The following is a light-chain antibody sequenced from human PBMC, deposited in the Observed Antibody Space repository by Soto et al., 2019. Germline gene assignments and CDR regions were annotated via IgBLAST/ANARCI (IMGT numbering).Light chain of an antibody. J-gene: IGLJ3*02. CDR1: SSDVGGYNY. V-gene: IGLV2-14*03. CDR3: SSYKVGSTLV. CDR2: AVT. Sequence: QSALTQPASVSGSPGQSITFSCTGNSSDVGGYNYVSWYQQHPGKAPKLLIYAVTNRPSGVSNRFSGSRSGNTASLTISGLQAEDEGDYCCSSYKVGSTLVFGGGTKLTVL.